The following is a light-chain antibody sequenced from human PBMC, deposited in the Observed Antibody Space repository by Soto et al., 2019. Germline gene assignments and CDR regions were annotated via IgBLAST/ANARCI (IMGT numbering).Light chain of an antibody. V-gene: IGKV1-5*01. CDR1: QSISRW. CDR2: DAS. CDR3: QQYSSYSG. Sequence: DIQMTQSPSTLSASVGDRVTITYRASQSISRWLAWYHQKPGKAPKLLIYDASSLESGVPSRFSGSGSGTEFTLTISSLQPDDFATYYCQQYSSYSGFGQGTKVDIK. J-gene: IGKJ1*01.